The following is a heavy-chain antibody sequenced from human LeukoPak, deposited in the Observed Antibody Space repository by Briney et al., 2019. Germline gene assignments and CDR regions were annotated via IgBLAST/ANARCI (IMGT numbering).Heavy chain of an antibody. V-gene: IGHV4-39*01. CDR1: GGSISRSGYS. J-gene: IGHJ4*02. CDR3: ATPWGMYSSAWHEGIDY. CDR2: ISYSGTT. Sequence: SETLSLTCTVSGGSISRSGYSWAWIRQPPGKRLEWIASISYSGTTYYNPSLKSRVTISLDTSKNQFSLKLDFVTAADTAVYYCATPWGMYSSAWHEGIDYWGQGTLVIVSS. D-gene: IGHD6-19*01.